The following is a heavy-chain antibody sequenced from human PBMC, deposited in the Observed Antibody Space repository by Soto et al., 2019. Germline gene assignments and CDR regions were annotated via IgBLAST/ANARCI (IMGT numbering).Heavy chain of an antibody. CDR3: ARDPGYGDYGQYYYYSRMDV. CDR2: TYYRSKWYN. J-gene: IGHJ6*02. V-gene: IGHV6-1*01. D-gene: IGHD4-17*01. CDR1: GDSVSSNSAA. Sequence: SQTLSLTCAISGDSVSSNSAAWNWIRQSPSRGLEWLGRTYYRSKWYNDYAVSVKSRITINPDTSKNQFSLQLNSVTPEDTAVYYCARDPGYGDYGQYYYYSRMDVWGQGTTVTVSS.